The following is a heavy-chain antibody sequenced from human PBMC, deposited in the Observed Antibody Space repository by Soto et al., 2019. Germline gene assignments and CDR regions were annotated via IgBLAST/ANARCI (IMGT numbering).Heavy chain of an antibody. Sequence: ASVKVSCKVSGYTLTELSMHWVRQAPGKGLEWMGGFDPEDGETIYAQKFQGRVTMTEDTSTDTAYMELSSLRSEDTAVYYCATNSQKKITTSLFNXDSSGYYSYYYYYGMDVWGQGTTVTVSS. CDR2: FDPEDGET. CDR3: ATNSQKKITTSLFNXDSSGYYSYYYYYGMDV. CDR1: GYTLTELS. D-gene: IGHD3-22*01. J-gene: IGHJ6*02. V-gene: IGHV1-24*01.